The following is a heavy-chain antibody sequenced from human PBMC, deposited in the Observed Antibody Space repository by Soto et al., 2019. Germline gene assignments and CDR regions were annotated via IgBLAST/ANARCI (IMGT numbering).Heavy chain of an antibody. CDR3: AKVELERDYYYYYGMDV. CDR2: ISGSGGST. D-gene: IGHD1-1*01. Sequence: GGSLRLSCAASGFTFSSYAMSWVRQAPGKGLEWVSAISGSGGSTYYADSVKGRFTISRDNSKNTLYLQMNSLRAEDTAVYYCAKVELERDYYYYYGMDVWGQGTTVTVSS. V-gene: IGHV3-23*01. CDR1: GFTFSSYA. J-gene: IGHJ6*02.